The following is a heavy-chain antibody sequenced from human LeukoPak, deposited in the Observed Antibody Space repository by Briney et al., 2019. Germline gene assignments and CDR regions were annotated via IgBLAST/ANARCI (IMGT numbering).Heavy chain of an antibody. CDR3: ARGTLKAAATDFDY. CDR1: GGSISNTNW. D-gene: IGHD6-13*01. CDR2: VNLQGST. J-gene: IGHJ4*02. V-gene: IGHV4-4*02. Sequence: SGTLSLTCGVSGGSISNTNWWTWVRQPPGKGPEWIGEVNLQGSTNYNPSLKSRVAISVDKSENHVSLKLTSVTAADTAVYYCARGTLKAAATDFDYWGQGTLVTVSS.